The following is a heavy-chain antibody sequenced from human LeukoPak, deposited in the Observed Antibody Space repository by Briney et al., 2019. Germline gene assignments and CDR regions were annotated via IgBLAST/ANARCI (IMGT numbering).Heavy chain of an antibody. D-gene: IGHD5-12*01. CDR3: ARWGPYSGYDYQDY. CDR1: GFTVSSNY. Sequence: GGSLRLSCAASGFTVSSNYMSWVRQAPGKGLEWVSVIYSGGGTYYADSVKGRFTISRDNSKNALYLQMNSLRAEDTAVYYCARWGPYSGYDYQDYWGQGTLVTVSS. CDR2: IYSGGGT. J-gene: IGHJ4*02. V-gene: IGHV3-53*01.